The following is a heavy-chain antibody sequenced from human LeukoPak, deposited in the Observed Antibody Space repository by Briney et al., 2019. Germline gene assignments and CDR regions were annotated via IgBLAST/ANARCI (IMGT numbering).Heavy chain of an antibody. V-gene: IGHV3-11*01. Sequence: GGSLRLSCAASGFTFINHAMSWVRQAPGKGLEWVSYISSSGSTIYYADSVKGRFTISRDNAKNSLYLQMNSLRAEDTAVYFCARRRYNWNAIDYWGQGTLVTVSS. CDR2: ISSSGSTI. CDR3: ARRRYNWNAIDY. D-gene: IGHD1-20*01. J-gene: IGHJ4*02. CDR1: GFTFINHA.